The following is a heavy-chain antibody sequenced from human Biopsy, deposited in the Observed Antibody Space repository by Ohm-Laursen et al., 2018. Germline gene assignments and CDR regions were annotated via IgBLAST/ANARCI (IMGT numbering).Heavy chain of an antibody. Sequence: GASVKVSCKASGYTFTDSYMHWVRKAPGQGLEWMGWINPNSGGTNYAQKFQGRVTMTRDTSMSTAYMELNRLRSDDTAVYYCARGGLNYWYFDLWGRGTLVTVSS. CDR1: GYTFTDSY. CDR3: ARGGLNYWYFDL. D-gene: IGHD1-26*01. V-gene: IGHV1-2*02. CDR2: INPNSGGT. J-gene: IGHJ2*01.